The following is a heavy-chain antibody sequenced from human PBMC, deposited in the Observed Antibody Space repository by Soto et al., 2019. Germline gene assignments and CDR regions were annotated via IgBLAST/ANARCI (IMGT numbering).Heavy chain of an antibody. CDR1: GYTFSMSG. Sequence: QVQLVQSGAEVKKPGASVKVSCKSSGYTFSMSGISWVRQAPGQGLEWMGWISGYNGKTNYEQKFQDRVTMTTDTSTNMAYMELRSLRSDDTAVYYCARVGPRPYYYFGMDVWGQGTTVTVSS. CDR2: ISGYNGKT. D-gene: IGHD1-26*01. V-gene: IGHV1-18*01. J-gene: IGHJ6*02. CDR3: ARVGPRPYYYFGMDV.